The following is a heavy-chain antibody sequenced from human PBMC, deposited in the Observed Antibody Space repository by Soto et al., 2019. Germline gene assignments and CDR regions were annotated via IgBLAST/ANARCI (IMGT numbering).Heavy chain of an antibody. V-gene: IGHV3-21*01. CDR2: ISSSSSYI. J-gene: IGHJ5*02. Sequence: EVQLVESGGGLVKPGGSLRLSCAASGFTFSSYSMNWVRQAPGKGLEWVSSISSSSSYINYADSVKGRFTISRDNAKNALYLKMNCLRAEDTGVYYCARDYPSKAGYSYGINWFDPWGQGTLVTVSS. D-gene: IGHD5-18*01. CDR3: ARDYPSKAGYSYGINWFDP. CDR1: GFTFSSYS.